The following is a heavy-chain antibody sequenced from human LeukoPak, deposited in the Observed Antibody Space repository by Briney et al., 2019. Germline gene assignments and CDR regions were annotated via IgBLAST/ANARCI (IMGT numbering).Heavy chain of an antibody. CDR1: GYSFTNYW. CDR3: ARHVGTTLDY. CDR2: IYPGDSDT. Sequence: GESLNIACKGSGYSFTNYWIGWVRQMPGKGLEWMGIIYPGDSDTRYSPSFQGQVTISADKSISTAYLQWSSLKASDTAIYYCARHVGTTLDYWGQGTLVTVSS. V-gene: IGHV5-51*01. D-gene: IGHD4-11*01. J-gene: IGHJ4*02.